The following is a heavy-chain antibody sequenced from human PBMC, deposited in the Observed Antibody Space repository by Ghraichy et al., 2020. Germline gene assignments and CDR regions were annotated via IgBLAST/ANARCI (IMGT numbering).Heavy chain of an antibody. Sequence: LSLTCAASGFTFSSFWMSWVRQAPGKGLEWVANIKQDGSDKYYVDSVKGRFTISRDNAKNSLYLQMNSLRAEDTAVYYCARDKVVGATSLDFWGQGTLVTVSS. J-gene: IGHJ4*02. D-gene: IGHD1-26*01. V-gene: IGHV3-7*03. CDR3: ARDKVVGATSLDF. CDR2: IKQDGSDK. CDR1: GFTFSSFW.